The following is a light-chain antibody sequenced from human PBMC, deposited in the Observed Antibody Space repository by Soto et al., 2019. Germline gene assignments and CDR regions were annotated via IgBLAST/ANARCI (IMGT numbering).Light chain of an antibody. Sequence: QSVLTQPPSASGTPGQRVTISCSGSSSNIGSNTVNWYQHLPGTAPTLLIYSNNQRPSGVPDRFSCSKSGTSASLAISGLQSEDEADYYCAAWDDSLNGVVFGGGTKLTVL. J-gene: IGLJ2*01. CDR1: SSNIGSNT. V-gene: IGLV1-44*01. CDR3: AAWDDSLNGVV. CDR2: SNN.